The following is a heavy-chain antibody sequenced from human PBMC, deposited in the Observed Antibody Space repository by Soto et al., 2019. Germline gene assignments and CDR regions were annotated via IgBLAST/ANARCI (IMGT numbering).Heavy chain of an antibody. CDR3: AKGDDFWSGYPDY. Sequence: EVQLLESGGGLVQPGGSLRLSCAASGFTFSSYAMSWVRQAPGKGLEWVSAISGSGGSTYYADSVKGRFTISRDNSKNSLYLQMNSLRAEDTAVYYCAKGDDFWSGYPDYWGQGTLVTVSS. CDR2: ISGSGGST. J-gene: IGHJ4*02. V-gene: IGHV3-23*01. CDR1: GFTFSSYA. D-gene: IGHD3-3*01.